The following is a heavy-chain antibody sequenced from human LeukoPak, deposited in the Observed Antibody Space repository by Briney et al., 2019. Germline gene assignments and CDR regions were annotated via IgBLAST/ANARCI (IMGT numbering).Heavy chain of an antibody. D-gene: IGHD6-19*01. CDR3: ARDPGGWGNFDY. J-gene: IGHJ4*02. Sequence: GGSLRLSCAVSGFTVTTNSMSWVRQAPGKGLKWVSVIYSGGSTYYSDSVKGRFTISIDHSKNTLYLQMNSLSAEDTAVYYCARDPGGWGNFDYWGQGTLVTVSS. V-gene: IGHV3-66*01. CDR2: IYSGGST. CDR1: GFTVTTNS.